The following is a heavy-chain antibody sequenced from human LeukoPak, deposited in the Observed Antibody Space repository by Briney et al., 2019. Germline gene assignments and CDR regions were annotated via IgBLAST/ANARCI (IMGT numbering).Heavy chain of an antibody. CDR3: ARGRRYGDYVNYFAF. J-gene: IGHJ4*02. CDR1: GGSFNLNY. CDR2: IYPNGNT. Sequence: PSETLSLTCTVSGGSFNLNYWTWIRQAPGRGLEYLGYIYPNGNTNYNPSLKGRLSLSVDTSKNEFSLKLTSVTAADTAVYYCARGRRYGDYVNYFAFWGQGTLVTVSS. V-gene: IGHV4-4*08. D-gene: IGHD4-17*01.